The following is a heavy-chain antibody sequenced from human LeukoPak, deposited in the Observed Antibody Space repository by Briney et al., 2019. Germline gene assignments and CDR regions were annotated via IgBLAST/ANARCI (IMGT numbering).Heavy chain of an antibody. CDR1: GGSFSGYY. CDR3: ARVGEQLVRYYYYYMDV. V-gene: IGHV4-34*01. Sequence: SETLSLTCAVYGGSFSGYYWSWIRQPPGKGLEWIGEINHSGSTNYNPSLKSRVTISADTSKNQFSLELSSVTAADTAVYYCARVGEQLVRYYYYYMDVWGKGTTVTVSS. D-gene: IGHD6-6*01. CDR2: INHSGST. J-gene: IGHJ6*03.